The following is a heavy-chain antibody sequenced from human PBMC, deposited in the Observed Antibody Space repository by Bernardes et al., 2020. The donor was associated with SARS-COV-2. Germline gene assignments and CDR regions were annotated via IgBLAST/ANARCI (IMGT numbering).Heavy chain of an antibody. CDR2: IFWNDDK. CDR3: ADRPPKGDWFDP. J-gene: IGHJ5*02. Sequence: SCPTLVKPTQTLTLTCTFSGFSLSSSGLGVGWIRQPPGKALEWLALIFWNDDKRYSPSLKSRLTITKDTSKNQVVLTMTNMNHVDTSTYPCADRPPKGDWFDPWGQGTLVTVSS. CDR1: GFSLSSSGLG. V-gene: IGHV2-5*01.